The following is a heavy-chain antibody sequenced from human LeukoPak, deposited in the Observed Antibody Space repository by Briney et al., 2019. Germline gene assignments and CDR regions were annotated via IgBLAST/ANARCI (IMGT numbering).Heavy chain of an antibody. CDR1: AAIFSSNA. CDR2: IRYDGSSK. V-gene: IGHV3-30*02. CDR3: AKDYGSGTYYMLPDY. J-gene: IGHJ4*02. D-gene: IGHD3-10*01. Sequence: GGSLRLSCTASAAIFSSNAMHWVRQAPGKGLEWVAFIRYDGSSKYYADSVKGRFTISRDNSKSTLYLQMNSLRAEDTAVYYCAKDYGSGTYYMLPDYWGQGTLVTVSS.